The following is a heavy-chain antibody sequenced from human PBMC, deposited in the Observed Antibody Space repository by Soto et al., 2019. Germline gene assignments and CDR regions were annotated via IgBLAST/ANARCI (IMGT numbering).Heavy chain of an antibody. V-gene: IGHV4-34*01. CDR2: INHSGST. CDR3: ARGRKVPAAIPYYYYGMDV. J-gene: IGHJ6*02. D-gene: IGHD2-2*02. Sequence: QVQLQQWGAGLLKPSETLSLTCAVYGGSFSGYYWSWIRQPPGKGLEWIGEINHSGSTNYNPSLKSRVTISVDTSKNQFSLKLSSVTAADTAVYYCARGRKVPAAIPYYYYGMDVWGQGTTVTVSS. CDR1: GGSFSGYY.